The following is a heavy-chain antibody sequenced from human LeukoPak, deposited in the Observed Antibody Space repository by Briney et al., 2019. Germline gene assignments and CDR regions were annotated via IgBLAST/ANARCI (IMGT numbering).Heavy chain of an antibody. CDR1: GYTFTGYY. J-gene: IGHJ6*02. CDR2: INPNSGGT. CDR3: ARDEVRIGSGWYPSEGYHSSFYGMDV. V-gene: IGHV1-2*02. Sequence: GASVKVSCKASGYTFTGYYMHWVRQAPGQGLEWMGWINPNSGGTNYAQKFQGRVTMTRDTSISTAYMELSRLRSDDTAVYYCARDEVRIGSGWYPSEGYHSSFYGMDVWGQGTTVTVSS. D-gene: IGHD6-19*01.